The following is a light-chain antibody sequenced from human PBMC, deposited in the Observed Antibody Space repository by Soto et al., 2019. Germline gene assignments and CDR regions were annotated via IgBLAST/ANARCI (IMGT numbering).Light chain of an antibody. J-gene: IGKJ2*01. CDR2: GAS. Sequence: EIVMTQSPATLSVSPGERAPLSCRASQSVGSNLAWYQQKPGQAPRLPIYGASTRATGIPARFSGSGSGTEFTLTISSLQSEDFAVYYCQQYNNWPPMYTFGQGTKLEIK. V-gene: IGKV3-15*01. CDR1: QSVGSN. CDR3: QQYNNWPPMYT.